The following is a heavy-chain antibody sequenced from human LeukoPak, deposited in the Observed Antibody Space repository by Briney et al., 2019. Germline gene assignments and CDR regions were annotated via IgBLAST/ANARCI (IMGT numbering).Heavy chain of an antibody. CDR3: ASGYDDSYGMDV. D-gene: IGHD5-12*01. Sequence: GESLKISCKGSGYSFTSYWISWVRQMPGKGLEWMGRIDPSDSYTNYSPSFQGHVTISADKSISTAYLQWSSLRASDTAMYYCASGYDDSYGMDVWGKGTTVTVSS. V-gene: IGHV5-10-1*01. CDR1: GYSFTSYW. J-gene: IGHJ6*04. CDR2: IDPSDSYT.